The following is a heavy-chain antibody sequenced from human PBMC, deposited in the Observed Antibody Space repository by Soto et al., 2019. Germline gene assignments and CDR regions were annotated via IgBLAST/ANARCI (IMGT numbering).Heavy chain of an antibody. CDR3: ARIFNDAFDI. CDR2: IYPGDSDT. Sequence: GESLKISCKGSGYRFVSYWIGWVRQMPGKGLEWMGIIYPGDSDTRYSPSFQGQVTMSVDKSISTAYLQWSSLKASGIAMYYCARIFNDAFDIWGQGTMVTVSS. V-gene: IGHV5-51*01. CDR1: GYRFVSYW. J-gene: IGHJ3*02.